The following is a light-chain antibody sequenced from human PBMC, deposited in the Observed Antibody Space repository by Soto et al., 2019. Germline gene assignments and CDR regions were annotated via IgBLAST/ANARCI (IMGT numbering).Light chain of an antibody. CDR2: GAS. J-gene: IGKJ4*01. Sequence: EIVLTQSPGTLSLSPGERATLSCRASQTVSSSYLAWYQQTPGQAPRLLIYGASSRAPGIPDRFSGSGSGTDFTLTFSRLEPEDFAVYYCQQYASSPLTFGGGTRVEIK. CDR1: QTVSSSY. V-gene: IGKV3-20*01. CDR3: QQYASSPLT.